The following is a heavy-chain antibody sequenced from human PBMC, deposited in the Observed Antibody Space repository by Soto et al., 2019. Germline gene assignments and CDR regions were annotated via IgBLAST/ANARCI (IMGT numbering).Heavy chain of an antibody. J-gene: IGHJ6*02. CDR2: ISYDGSNK. Sequence: QVQLVESGGGVVQPGRSLRLSCAASGFTFSSYGMHWVRQAPGKGLEWVAVISYDGSNKYYADSVKGRFTISRDNSKNTLYLQMNSLRAEDTAVYYCAKDLSLWWELPTYYYYGMDVWGQGTTVTVSS. CDR3: AKDLSLWWELPTYYYYGMDV. D-gene: IGHD1-26*01. V-gene: IGHV3-30*18. CDR1: GFTFSSYG.